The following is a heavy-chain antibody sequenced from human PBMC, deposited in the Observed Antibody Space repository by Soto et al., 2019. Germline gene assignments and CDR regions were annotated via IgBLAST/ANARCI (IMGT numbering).Heavy chain of an antibody. Sequence: QLQLQESGPGLVKPSETLSLTCTVSGGSISSSSYYWGWIRQPPGKGLEWIGSIYYSGSTYYTPSLKSRVTISVDTSKNQFSLKLSSVTAADTAVYYCARSSTTVTSVWFDPWGQGTLVTVSS. V-gene: IGHV4-39*01. CDR3: ARSSTTVTSVWFDP. D-gene: IGHD4-4*01. CDR1: GGSISSSSYY. CDR2: IYYSGST. J-gene: IGHJ5*02.